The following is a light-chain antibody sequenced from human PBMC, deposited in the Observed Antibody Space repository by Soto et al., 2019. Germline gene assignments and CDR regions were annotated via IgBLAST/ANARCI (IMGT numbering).Light chain of an antibody. CDR1: QTVNSTF. CDR2: GAS. V-gene: IGKV3-20*01. J-gene: IGKJ3*01. CDR3: QQSGSLPTT. Sequence: EIVLTQSPGTQSLSPGERATLSCRASQTVNSTFLAWYQQRRAQAPRLLLYGASNRATGIPDRFSGSGSGTDFTLTISRLEPEDFTVYCGQQSGSLPTTFGPGT.